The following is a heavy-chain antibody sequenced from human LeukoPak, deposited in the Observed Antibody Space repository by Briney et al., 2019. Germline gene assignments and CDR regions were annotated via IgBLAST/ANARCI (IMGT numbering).Heavy chain of an antibody. CDR2: INHSGST. V-gene: IGHV4-34*01. CDR3: ARGGLYDFWSGSQAGGFDP. D-gene: IGHD3-3*01. Sequence: TSETLTLTCAVYGGSFSGYYWSWIRQPPGKGLEWIGEINHSGSTNYNPSLKSRVTISVDTSKNQFSLKLSSVTAADTAVYYCARGGLYDFWSGSQAGGFDPWGQRTLVTVSS. J-gene: IGHJ5*02. CDR1: GGSFSGYY.